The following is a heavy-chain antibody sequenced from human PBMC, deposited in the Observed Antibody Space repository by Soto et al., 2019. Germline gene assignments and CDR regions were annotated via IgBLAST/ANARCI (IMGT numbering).Heavy chain of an antibody. D-gene: IGHD4-17*01. CDR2: IYYSGST. J-gene: IGHJ2*01. V-gene: IGHV4-30-4*01. CDR1: GGSISSGDYY. Sequence: QVQLQESGPGLVKPSQTLSLTCTVSGGSISSGDYYWSWIRQPPGKGLEWIGYIYYSGSTYYNPSLKSRVTISVDTSKNQFSLKLSSVTAADTAVYYSARVTDYGDHGGWYFDLWGRGTLVTVSS. CDR3: ARVTDYGDHGGWYFDL.